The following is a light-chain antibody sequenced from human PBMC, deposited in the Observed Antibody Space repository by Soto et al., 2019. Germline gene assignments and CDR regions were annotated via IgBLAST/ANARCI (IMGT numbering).Light chain of an antibody. CDR3: QQYYTGPTWT. Sequence: DIVMTQSQDSLAVSLGERATINCRSSQSIFYSSNNKNYLAWYQQKPGQPPKLLISWASTRESGVPDRFSGSGSGTDFTLTISSLQAEDVAVYYCQQYYTGPTWTFGQGTKVEIK. CDR1: QSIFYSSNNKNY. J-gene: IGKJ1*01. V-gene: IGKV4-1*01. CDR2: WAS.